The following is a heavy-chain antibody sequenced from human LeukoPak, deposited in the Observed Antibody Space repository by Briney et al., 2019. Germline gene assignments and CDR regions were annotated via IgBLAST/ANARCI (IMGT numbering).Heavy chain of an antibody. CDR1: GYTFTSYG. J-gene: IGHJ5*02. CDR3: ATSESGRSWDWFAP. D-gene: IGHD3-10*01. Sequence: SVKVSCKASGYTFTSYGISWVRQAPGQGLEWMGGLTQFFRRTNYTQKFQGRLTITTDESSSTAYMELSDLRSDDTAVYYCATSESGRSWDWFAPWGQGTLVTVSS. CDR2: LTQFFRRT. V-gene: IGHV1-69*05.